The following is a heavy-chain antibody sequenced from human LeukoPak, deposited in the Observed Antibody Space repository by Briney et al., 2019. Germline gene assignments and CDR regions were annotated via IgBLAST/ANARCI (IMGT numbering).Heavy chain of an antibody. V-gene: IGHV3-9*01. CDR3: AKGVVLFEILSSFDI. D-gene: IGHD2-21*01. J-gene: IGHJ3*02. CDR2: ISWNGGSL. Sequence: PGGSLRLSCAASGFTFNNYAMHWVRQAPGKGPEWVSGISWNGGSLGYADSVKGRFTISRDNAKNSLYLQMNSLRAEDTALYYCAKGVVLFEILSSFDIWGQGTMVTVSS. CDR1: GFTFNNYA.